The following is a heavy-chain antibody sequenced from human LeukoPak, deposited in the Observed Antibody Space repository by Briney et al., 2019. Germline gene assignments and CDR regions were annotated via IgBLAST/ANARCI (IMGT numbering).Heavy chain of an antibody. J-gene: IGHJ5*02. CDR1: GYSISSGYY. Sequence: KPSETLSLTCAVSGYSISSGYYWGWIRQPPGKGLEWIGSIYHSGSTYYNPSLKSRVTISVDTSKNQFSLKLSSVTAADMAVYYCARDYPQFDPWGQGTLVTVSS. V-gene: IGHV4-38-2*02. CDR2: IYHSGST. CDR3: ARDYPQFDP.